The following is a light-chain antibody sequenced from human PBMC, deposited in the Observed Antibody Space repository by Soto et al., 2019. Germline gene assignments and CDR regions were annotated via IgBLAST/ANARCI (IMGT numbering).Light chain of an antibody. CDR2: EVS. Sequence: QSPLTQPPSASGSPGQSVTISCTGTSSDVGGYGYVSWYQQHPGKAPKVMIFEVSKRSSGVHDRFSGSKSGNTSSLTVSGLQADDEADYYCSSYAGTNTDVVFGGGTKLTV. CDR3: SSYAGTNTDVV. V-gene: IGLV2-8*01. J-gene: IGLJ2*01. CDR1: SSDVGGYGY.